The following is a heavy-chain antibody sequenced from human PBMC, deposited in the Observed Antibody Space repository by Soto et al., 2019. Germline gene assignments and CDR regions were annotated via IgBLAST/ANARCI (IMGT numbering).Heavy chain of an antibody. CDR3: ARVRYGDY. CDR2: ISAHNGNT. D-gene: IGHD1-1*01. J-gene: IGHJ4*02. CDR1: GYTFTSYG. V-gene: IGHV1-18*01. Sequence: QVHLVQSGAEVKKPGASVKVSCKGSGYTFTSYGITWVRQAPGQGLEWMGWISAHNGNTDYAQKLQGRVTVTRATSTSTAYMELRSLRSDDTAVYYCARVRYGDYWGQGALVTVSS.